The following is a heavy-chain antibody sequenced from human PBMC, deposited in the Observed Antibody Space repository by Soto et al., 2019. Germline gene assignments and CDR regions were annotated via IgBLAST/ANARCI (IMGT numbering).Heavy chain of an antibody. CDR1: GGSLRGYT. D-gene: IGHD3-3*02. J-gene: IGHJ6*02. V-gene: IGHV4-34*02. Sequence: QVQLQQWGAGLLKPSETLSLSCAVSGGSLRGYTWSWIRQSPGKGLEWIGEINHGGSTDYNPSLDSRVIISVDTSKNQYYLKLNSVSAGDSAVYFCARGGAKAVRSANTYHLGYAMDVWGQGIAVTVSS. CDR3: ARGGAKAVRSANTYHLGYAMDV. CDR2: INHGGST.